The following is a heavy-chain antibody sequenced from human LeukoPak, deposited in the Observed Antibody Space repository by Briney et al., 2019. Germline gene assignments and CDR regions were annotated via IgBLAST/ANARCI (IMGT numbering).Heavy chain of an antibody. V-gene: IGHV3-21*05. J-gene: IGHJ4*02. Sequence: NPGGSLRLSCAASGLTFRTYTMNWVRQAPGKGLEWLSYISSSSSHTNYADSVKGRFTISRDNAKNSLYLQMNSLRAEDTAVYYCARGGGYYFDYWGQGTLVTVSS. D-gene: IGHD4-23*01. CDR1: GLTFRTYT. CDR3: ARGGGYYFDY. CDR2: ISSSSSHT.